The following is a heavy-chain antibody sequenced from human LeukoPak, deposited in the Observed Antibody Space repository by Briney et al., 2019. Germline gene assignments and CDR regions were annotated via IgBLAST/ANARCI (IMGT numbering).Heavy chain of an antibody. CDR3: ARRVRYDFWSGSGLGAFDI. D-gene: IGHD3-3*01. Sequence: GGSLRLSCAASGFTFSSYGMHWVRQAPGKGLEWVAVIWYDGSNKYYADSVKGRFTISRDNSKNTLYLQMNSLRAEDTAVYYCARRVRYDFWSGSGLGAFDIWGQGTMVTVSS. CDR1: GFTFSSYG. J-gene: IGHJ3*02. V-gene: IGHV3-33*01. CDR2: IWYDGSNK.